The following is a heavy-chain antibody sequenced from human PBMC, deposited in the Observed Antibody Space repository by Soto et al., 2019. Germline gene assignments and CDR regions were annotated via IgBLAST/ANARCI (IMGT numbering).Heavy chain of an antibody. V-gene: IGHV3-11*01. Sequence: QVQLVESGGGLVRPGESLRLSCAASEFTFSDYYMSWIRQAPGKGLEWVSYISSSGNTIYYADSVKGRFTISRDNAKNSRYLQMNCLRPEDTAVYYCERRYSGGRAFDICGQGTMVTVSS. CDR3: ERRYSGGRAFDI. D-gene: IGHD5-12*01. J-gene: IGHJ3*02. CDR2: ISSSGNTI. CDR1: EFTFSDYY.